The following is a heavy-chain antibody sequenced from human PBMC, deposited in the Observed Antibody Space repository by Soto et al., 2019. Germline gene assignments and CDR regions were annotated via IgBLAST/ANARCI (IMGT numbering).Heavy chain of an antibody. CDR3: ARRTGTAPRFDY. CDR1: GFTFSDFE. D-gene: IGHD1-7*01. V-gene: IGHV3-30-3*01. J-gene: IGHJ4*02. Sequence: QVQLVESGGGVVQPGRSLRLSCSASGFTFSDFEMYWVRLAPGKGLDWVSFISYDGSNQYYAGSVKGRFTVSRDNSKNTLFLLMNSLRPEDTAVYFCARRTGTAPRFDYWGQGTLVTVSS. CDR2: ISYDGSNQ.